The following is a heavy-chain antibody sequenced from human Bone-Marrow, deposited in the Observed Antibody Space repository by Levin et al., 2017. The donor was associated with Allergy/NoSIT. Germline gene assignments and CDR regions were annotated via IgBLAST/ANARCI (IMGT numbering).Heavy chain of an antibody. D-gene: IGHD2-21*02. CDR2: IYYSGST. CDR3: ARDINCGGDCYEYDH. V-gene: IGHV4-39*07. CDR1: GGSISSSSYY. Sequence: SETLSLTCTVSGGSISSSSYYWGWIRQPPGKGLEWIGSIYYSGSTYYNLSLKSRVTISVDTSKNQFSLKLSSVTAADTAVYYCARDINCGGDCYEYDHWGQGTLVTVSS. J-gene: IGHJ4*02.